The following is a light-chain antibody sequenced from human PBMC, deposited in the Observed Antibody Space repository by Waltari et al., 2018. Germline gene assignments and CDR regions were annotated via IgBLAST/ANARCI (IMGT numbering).Light chain of an antibody. CDR2: GAS. CDR1: HYISNN. V-gene: IGKV3-15*01. CDR3: QQYNTWPPST. Sequence: IVMTPPPAAPAGSPGERATLSCTASHYISNNLAWYQHKPGQPPRLLISGASTRATGVPARFSGSGSGTEFSLTISSLQSEDSAIYFCQQYNTWPPSTFGQGTKLEIK. J-gene: IGKJ2*02.